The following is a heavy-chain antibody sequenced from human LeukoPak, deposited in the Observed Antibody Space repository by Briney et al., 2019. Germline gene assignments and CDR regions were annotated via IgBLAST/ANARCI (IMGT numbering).Heavy chain of an antibody. CDR1: GGXISSGGYS. D-gene: IGHD5-24*01. Sequence: SETLPLTCAVSGGXISSGGYSWSWIRQPPGKGPEWIGYIYHSGSTYYNPSLKSRVTISVDRSKNQFSLKLSSVTAADTAVYYCARGFGDGRFDYWGQGTLVTVSS. V-gene: IGHV4-30-2*01. CDR3: ARGFGDGRFDY. CDR2: IYHSGST. J-gene: IGHJ4*02.